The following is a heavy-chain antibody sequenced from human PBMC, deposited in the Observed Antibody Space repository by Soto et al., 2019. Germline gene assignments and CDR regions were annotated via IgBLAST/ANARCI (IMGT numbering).Heavy chain of an antibody. CDR1: GFTFSSYA. V-gene: IGHV3-23*01. CDR2: ISGSGGST. J-gene: IGHJ3*02. D-gene: IGHD3-16*02. CDR3: AKVPGDYVITFGGVIVDAFDI. Sequence: GGSLRLSCAASGFTFSSYAMSWVRQAPGKGLEWVSAISGSGGSTYYADSVKGRFTISRDNSKNTLYLQMNSLRAEDTAVYYCAKVPGDYVITFGGVIVDAFDIWGQGKMVTVSS.